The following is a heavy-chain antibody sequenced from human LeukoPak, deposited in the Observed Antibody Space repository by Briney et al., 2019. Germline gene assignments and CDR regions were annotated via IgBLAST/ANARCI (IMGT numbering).Heavy chain of an antibody. CDR3: ARRGDYGSGSSPLDY. J-gene: IGHJ4*02. V-gene: IGHV3-7*01. CDR1: GFTFSSYW. Sequence: GGSLRLSCAASGFTFSSYWMSWVRQAPGKGLEWVANIKQDGSEKYYVDSVKGRFTISRDNSKNTLYLQMNSLRAEDTAVYYCARRGDYGSGSSPLDYWGQGTLVTVSS. D-gene: IGHD3-10*01. CDR2: IKQDGSEK.